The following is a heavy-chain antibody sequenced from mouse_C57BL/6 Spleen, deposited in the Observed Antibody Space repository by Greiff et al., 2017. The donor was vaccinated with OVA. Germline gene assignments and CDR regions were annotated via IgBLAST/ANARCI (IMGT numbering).Heavy chain of an antibody. J-gene: IGHJ1*03. CDR3: ARSQTYYYGSSYWYFDV. CDR2: IDPSDSYT. Sequence: QVQLQQPGAELVRPGTSVKLSCKASGYTFTSYWMHWVKQRPGQGLEWIGVIDPSDSYTNYNQKFKGKATLTVDTSSSTAYMQLSSLTSEDSAVYYCARSQTYYYGSSYWYFDVWGTGTTVTVSS. D-gene: IGHD1-1*01. CDR1: GYTFTSYW. V-gene: IGHV1-59*01.